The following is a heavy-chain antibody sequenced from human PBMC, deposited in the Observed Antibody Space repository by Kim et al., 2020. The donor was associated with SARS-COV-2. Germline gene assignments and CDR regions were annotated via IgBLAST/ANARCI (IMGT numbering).Heavy chain of an antibody. V-gene: IGHV3-21*01. CDR3: ASGDEYYYGSGRPDY. Sequence: DSVKGRFTISRDNAKNSLYLQMNSLRAEDTAVYYCASGDEYYYGSGRPDYWGQGTLVTVSS. J-gene: IGHJ4*02. D-gene: IGHD3-10*01.